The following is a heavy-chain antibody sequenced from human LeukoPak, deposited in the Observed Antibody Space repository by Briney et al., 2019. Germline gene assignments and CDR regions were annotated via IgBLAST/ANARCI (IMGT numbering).Heavy chain of an antibody. J-gene: IGHJ4*02. V-gene: IGHV3-30*18. CDR1: GFTFSTYG. Sequence: GGSLRLSCAASGFTFSTYGMHWVRQAPGKGLGWVTIISYDGNNKYYADSVKGRFTISRDNSKNTLYLQMNTLRAEDTAVYYCAKDVWEYDSTGYYDYWGQGTLVTVSS. CDR2: ISYDGNNK. D-gene: IGHD3-22*01. CDR3: AKDVWEYDSTGYYDY.